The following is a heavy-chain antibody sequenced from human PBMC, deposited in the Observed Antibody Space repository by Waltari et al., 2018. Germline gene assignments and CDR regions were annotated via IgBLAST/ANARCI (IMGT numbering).Heavy chain of an antibody. V-gene: IGHV4-38-2*01. CDR3: ARQDDSSGYYFIYGY. J-gene: IGHJ4*02. Sequence: QVQLQESGPGLVKPSETLSLTCAVSGYSISSGYYWGWIRQPPGKGLEWIGSIYHSGSTYDNPSLKSRVTISVDTSKNQFSLKLSSVTAADTAVYYCARQDDSSGYYFIYGYWGQGTLVTVSS. CDR2: IYHSGST. D-gene: IGHD3-22*01. CDR1: GYSISSGYY.